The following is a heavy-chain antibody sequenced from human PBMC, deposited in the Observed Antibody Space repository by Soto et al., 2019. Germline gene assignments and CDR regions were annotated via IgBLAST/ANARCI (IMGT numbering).Heavy chain of an antibody. CDR2: IIPIFGTA. Sequence: QVQLVQSGAEVTKPGSSVKVSCKASGGTFSSYAISWVRQAPGQGLEWMGGIIPIFGTANYAQKFQGRVTNTADECTRTGCMELSSLRSEDTAVYYCARDIGGDPDYDILTGYLIWFDPWGQGTLVTVSS. CDR1: GGTFSSYA. D-gene: IGHD3-9*01. J-gene: IGHJ5*02. CDR3: ARDIGGDPDYDILTGYLIWFDP. V-gene: IGHV1-69*01.